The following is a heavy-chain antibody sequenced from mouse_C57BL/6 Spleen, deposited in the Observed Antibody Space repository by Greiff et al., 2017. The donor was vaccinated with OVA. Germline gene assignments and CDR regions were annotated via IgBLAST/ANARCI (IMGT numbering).Heavy chain of an antibody. CDR1: GYAFSSSW. Sequence: VMLVESGPELVKPGASVKISCKASGYAFSSSWMNWVKQRPGKGLEWIGRIYPGDGDTNYNGKFKGKATLTAEKSSSTAYMQLSSLTSEDSSVYFCARTANWDDGYCFDYWGQGTTLTVSS. CDR2: IYPGDGDT. D-gene: IGHD4-1*01. V-gene: IGHV1-82*01. J-gene: IGHJ2*01. CDR3: ARTANWDDGYCFDY.